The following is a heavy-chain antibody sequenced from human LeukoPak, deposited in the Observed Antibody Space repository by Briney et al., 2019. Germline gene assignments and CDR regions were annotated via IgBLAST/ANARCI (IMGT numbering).Heavy chain of an antibody. CDR3: ARERVYYYDSSGYIKGGGVDY. D-gene: IGHD3-22*01. CDR1: GFTFSSYE. J-gene: IGHJ4*02. V-gene: IGHV3-48*03. Sequence: PGGSLRLSCAASGFTFSSYEMNWVRQAPGKGLEWVSYISSSGSTIYYADSVKSRFTISRDNAKNSLYLQMNSLRAEDTAVYYCARERVYYYDSSGYIKGGGVDYWGQGTLVTVSS. CDR2: ISSSGSTI.